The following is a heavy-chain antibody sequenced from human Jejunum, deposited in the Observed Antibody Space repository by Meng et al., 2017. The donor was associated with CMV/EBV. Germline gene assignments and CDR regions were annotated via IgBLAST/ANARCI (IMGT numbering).Heavy chain of an antibody. CDR3: ARDRAEYCGGDTCGAFDS. J-gene: IGHJ4*02. Sequence: IGNDDYYWSWIRQNPGKGLEWIGYIHYSGSTYYNPSLQSRVSMSIDVSKNQFSLKLSSVIAADTALYYCARDRAEYCGGDTCGAFDSWGQGTLVTVSS. V-gene: IGHV4-31*02. CDR1: IGNDDYY. D-gene: IGHD2-21*01. CDR2: IHYSGST.